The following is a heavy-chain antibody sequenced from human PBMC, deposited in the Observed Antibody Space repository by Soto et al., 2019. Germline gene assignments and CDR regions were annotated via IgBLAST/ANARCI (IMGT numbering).Heavy chain of an antibody. CDR3: ARGNYDFWSGYYTSLWFDP. V-gene: IGHV4-59*01. CDR1: GGSISSYY. D-gene: IGHD3-3*01. J-gene: IGHJ5*02. Sequence: PSETLSLTCTVSGGSISSYYWSWIRQPPGKGLEWIGYIYYSGSTNYNPSLKSRVTISVDTSKNQFSLKLSSVTAADTAVYYCARGNYDFWSGYYTSLWFDPWGQGTLVTVSS. CDR2: IYYSGST.